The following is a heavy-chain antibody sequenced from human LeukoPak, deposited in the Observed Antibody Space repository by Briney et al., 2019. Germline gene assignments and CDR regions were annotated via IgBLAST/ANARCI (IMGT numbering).Heavy chain of an antibody. J-gene: IGHJ4*02. CDR1: GGFFSGYY. CDR2: INHSGST. V-gene: IGHV4-34*01. Sequence: SETLSLTCAVYGGFFSGYYWSWIRQPRVKGLEWIGFINHSGSTNYNPSLKSRVTISVDASNNQFHLKLSALTAADTAVYYCARGACKPYCSGGSCYPYFHYWGQGTLVTDSS. D-gene: IGHD2-15*01. CDR3: ARGACKPYCSGGSCYPYFHY.